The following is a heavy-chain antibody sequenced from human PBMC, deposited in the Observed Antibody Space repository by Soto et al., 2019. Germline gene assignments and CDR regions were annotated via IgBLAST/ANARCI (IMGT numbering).Heavy chain of an antibody. CDR2: IKSGSSVV. J-gene: IGHJ4*02. V-gene: IGHV3-48*01. D-gene: IGHD6-19*01. CDR3: TRDHVSSGSLVDY. Sequence: GGSLRLSCAASGFTFSSYNMNWVRQAPGKGLEWVSYIKSGSSVVYYADSVKGRFTTSRDNAKNSLYLQMNSLRAEDTAVYYCTRDHVSSGSLVDYWGQGTLVTVSS. CDR1: GFTFSSYN.